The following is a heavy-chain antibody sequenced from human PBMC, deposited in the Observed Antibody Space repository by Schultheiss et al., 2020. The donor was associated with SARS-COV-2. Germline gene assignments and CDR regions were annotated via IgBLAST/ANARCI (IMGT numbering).Heavy chain of an antibody. CDR1: GFTFSGSA. V-gene: IGHV3-73*01. CDR3: TRLERGYSSSPWNWFDP. J-gene: IGHJ5*02. D-gene: IGHD6-6*01. CDR2: IRSKANSYAT. Sequence: GGSLRLSCAASGFTFSGSAMHWVRQASGKGLEWVGRIRSKANSYATAYAASVKGRFTISRDDSKNTAYLQMNSLKTEDTAVYYCTRLERGYSSSPWNWFDPWGQGTLVTVSS.